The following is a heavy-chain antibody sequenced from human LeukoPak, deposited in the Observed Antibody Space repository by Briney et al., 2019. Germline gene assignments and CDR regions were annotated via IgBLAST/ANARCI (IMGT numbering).Heavy chain of an antibody. Sequence: PSQTLSLTCTVSGGSISSGDYYWSWIRQPPGKGLEWIGYIYYSGSTYYNPSLKSRVTISVDTSKNQFSLKLSSVTAADTAVYYCARVDDSSGYYIDYWGQGTLVTVPS. CDR1: GGSISSGDYY. CDR2: IYYSGST. D-gene: IGHD3-22*01. CDR3: ARVDDSSGYYIDY. J-gene: IGHJ4*02. V-gene: IGHV4-30-4*01.